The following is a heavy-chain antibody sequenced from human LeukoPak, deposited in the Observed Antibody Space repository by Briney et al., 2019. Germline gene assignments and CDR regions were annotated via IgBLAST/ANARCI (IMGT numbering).Heavy chain of an antibody. CDR1: GGSISSGGYY. CDR3: ARSDYGGTRGAFDI. Sequence: SETLSLTCTVSGGSISSGGYYWSWIRQHPGKGLEWLGYIYYSGSNNYNPSLKSRVTISVDTSKNQFSLKLSSVTAADTAVYYCARSDYGGTRGAFDIWGQGTMVTVSS. V-gene: IGHV4-31*03. CDR2: IYYSGSN. D-gene: IGHD4-23*01. J-gene: IGHJ3*02.